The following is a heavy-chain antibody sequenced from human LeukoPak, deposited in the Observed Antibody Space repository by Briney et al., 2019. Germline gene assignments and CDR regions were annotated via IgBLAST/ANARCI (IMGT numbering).Heavy chain of an antibody. CDR1: GGSFSGYY. CDR2: INHSRST. J-gene: IGHJ4*02. D-gene: IGHD1-14*01. Sequence: SETLSLTCAVYGGSFSGYYWSWIRQPPGKGLEWIGEINHSRSTNYNPSLKSRVTISVDTSKNQFSLKLSSVTAADTAVYYCARDPGRSKFDYWGQGTLVTVSS. V-gene: IGHV4-34*01. CDR3: ARDPGRSKFDY.